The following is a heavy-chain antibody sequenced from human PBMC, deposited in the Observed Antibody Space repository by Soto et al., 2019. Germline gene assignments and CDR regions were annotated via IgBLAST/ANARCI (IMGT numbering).Heavy chain of an antibody. D-gene: IGHD3-3*01. Sequence: QVQLVQSGAEMRKPGASVKVACKASGFTFTNYGIAWARQAPGQGLEWMGWLYTYKGNTNYAQMLQGRVTMTTDTSTSTAYMELSRLISQDTAVYFCAGWRSPAYSDSWGQGTLVIVSS. V-gene: IGHV1-18*04. CDR1: GFTFTNYG. J-gene: IGHJ4*02. CDR2: LYTYKGNT. CDR3: AGWRSPAYSDS.